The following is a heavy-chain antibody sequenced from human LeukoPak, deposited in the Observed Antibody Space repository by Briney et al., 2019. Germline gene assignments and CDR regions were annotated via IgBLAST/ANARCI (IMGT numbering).Heavy chain of an antibody. J-gene: IGHJ6*02. V-gene: IGHV1-18*01. CDR3: ARDPLRSTWSTYYNALDV. D-gene: IGHD6-13*01. Sequence: ASMKVSCKASGYSFTSYAINWVRQAPGQGLEWMGWISAYNGNTDYAQKRQGRVTMTTDTSTSTAYMELRSLTSDDTAVYYCARDPLRSTWSTYYNALDVWGQGTTVTVSS. CDR2: ISAYNGNT. CDR1: GYSFTSYA.